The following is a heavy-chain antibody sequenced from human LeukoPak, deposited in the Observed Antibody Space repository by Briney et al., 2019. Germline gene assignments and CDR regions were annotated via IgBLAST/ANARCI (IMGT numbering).Heavy chain of an antibody. J-gene: IGHJ4*02. V-gene: IGHV4-34*01. CDR3: ARAGHFIAVAGRNFDY. Sequence: KPSETLSLTCAVYGGSFSDYFWSWIRQPPGKGLEWIGEINHSGSTNYNPSLKSRVTISVDTSKNQFSLKLSSVTAADTAVYYCARAGHFIAVAGRNFDYWGQGTLVTVSS. CDR2: INHSGST. D-gene: IGHD6-19*01. CDR1: GGSFSDYF.